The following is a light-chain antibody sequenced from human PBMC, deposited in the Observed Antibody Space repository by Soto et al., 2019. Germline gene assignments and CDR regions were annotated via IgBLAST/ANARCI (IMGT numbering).Light chain of an antibody. CDR2: DTS. Sequence: EVVMTQSPATLSASPGEGATLSCRASQGIGDTLAWYQHKPGQTPRLLIYDTSTRATGVPARFSGSRSGTDFTLTISRLEPEDFAVYYCQQYGSSRTWTFGQGTKVDIK. J-gene: IGKJ1*01. CDR1: QGIGDT. CDR3: QQYGSSRTWT. V-gene: IGKV3-20*01.